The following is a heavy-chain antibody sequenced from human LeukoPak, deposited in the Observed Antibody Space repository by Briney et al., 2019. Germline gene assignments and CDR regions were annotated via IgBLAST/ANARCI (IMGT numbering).Heavy chain of an antibody. CDR3: ARGRVLVPAAIMRAGDY. J-gene: IGHJ4*02. V-gene: IGHV1-8*01. Sequence: GASVKVSCKASGYTFTSYDINWVRQATGQGLEWMGWMNPNSGNTGYAQKFQGRVTMTRDTSISTAYMELSRLRSDDTAVYYCARGRVLVPAAIMRAGDYWGQGTLVTVSS. CDR1: GYTFTSYD. CDR2: MNPNSGNT. D-gene: IGHD2-2*02.